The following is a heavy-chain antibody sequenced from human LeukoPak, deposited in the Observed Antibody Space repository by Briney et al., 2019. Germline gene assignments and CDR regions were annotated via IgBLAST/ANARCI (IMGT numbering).Heavy chain of an antibody. J-gene: IGHJ4*02. CDR1: GFTFSSYG. Sequence: GGSLRLSCAASGFTFSSYGMLWVRQAPGKALEGVAVKWYDGSNKYYADSVKGRFTIPRDNSKNTLYLQMNSLRAEDTAVYYCARGPYYDFWSGYSEYWGQGTLVTVSS. V-gene: IGHV3-33*01. D-gene: IGHD3-3*01. CDR3: ARGPYYDFWSGYSEY. CDR2: KWYDGSNK.